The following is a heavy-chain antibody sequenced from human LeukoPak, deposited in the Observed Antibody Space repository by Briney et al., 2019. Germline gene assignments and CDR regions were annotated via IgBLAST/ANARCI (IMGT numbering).Heavy chain of an antibody. CDR3: ARDNPDYPPRAGAFDI. CDR2: ISSSGSTI. V-gene: IGHV3-48*03. J-gene: IGHJ3*02. CDR1: GFTFSSYE. D-gene: IGHD4-11*01. Sequence: PGGSLRLSCAASGFTFSSYEMNWVRQAPGKGLEWVSYISSSGSTIYYADSVKGRFTISRDNAKNSLYLQMNSLRAEDTAVYYCARDNPDYPPRAGAFDIWGQGTMVTVSS.